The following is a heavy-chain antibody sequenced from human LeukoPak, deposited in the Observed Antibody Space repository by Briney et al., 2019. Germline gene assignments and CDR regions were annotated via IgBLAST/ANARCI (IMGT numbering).Heavy chain of an antibody. J-gene: IGHJ4*02. V-gene: IGHV3-15*01. CDR1: GFTFSNAW. D-gene: IGHD5-18*01. CDR2: IKSKTDGGTT. Sequence: GGSLRLSCAASGFTFSNAWMSWVPQAPGKGLEWVGRIKSKTDGGTTDYAAPVKGRFTISRDDSKNTLYLQMNSLNTEDTALYYSTTATPLGYSYGHWREGTLVTVST. CDR3: TTATPLGYSYGH.